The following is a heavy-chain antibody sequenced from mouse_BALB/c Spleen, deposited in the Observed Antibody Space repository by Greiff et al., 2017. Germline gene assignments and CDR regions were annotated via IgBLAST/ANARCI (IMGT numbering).Heavy chain of an antibody. D-gene: IGHD2-1*01. V-gene: IGHV2-6-2*01. CDR3: ARHGGNYLYAMDY. J-gene: IGHJ4*01. CDR2: IWSDGST. Sequence: VKLEESGPDLVAPSQSLSITCTVSGFSLTSYGVHWVRQPPGKGLEWLVVIWSDGSTTYNSALKSRLSISKDNSKSQVFLKMNSLQTDDTAMYYCARHGGNYLYAMDYWGQGTSVTVSS. CDR1: GFSLTSYG.